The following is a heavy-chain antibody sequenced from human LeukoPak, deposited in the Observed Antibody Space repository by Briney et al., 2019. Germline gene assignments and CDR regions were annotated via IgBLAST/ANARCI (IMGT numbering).Heavy chain of an antibody. CDR3: AAENEVATKGINAFDI. Sequence: GTSVKVSCKATGFTFSRSAIQWVRQARGQRLEWIGWIVVGSGDTNYAQKFQERVTITMDMSTSTAFMELSSLRSEDTAVYYCAAENEVATKGINAFDIWGQGTMVTVSS. J-gene: IGHJ3*02. V-gene: IGHV1-58*02. D-gene: IGHD5-12*01. CDR1: GFTFSRSA. CDR2: IVVGSGDT.